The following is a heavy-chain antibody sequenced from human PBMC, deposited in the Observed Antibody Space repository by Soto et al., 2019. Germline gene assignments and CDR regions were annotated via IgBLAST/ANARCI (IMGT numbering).Heavy chain of an antibody. Sequence: PSETLSLTCTVSGGSVSSGSYYWSWIRQPPGKGLEWIGYVYYSGTTNYNPSLKSRVTISVDTSKNQFSLKLSSVTAADTAVYYCAKEADISGYYPDYRGQGTQVTVSS. V-gene: IGHV4-61*01. CDR3: AKEADISGYYPDY. CDR1: GGSVSSGSYY. CDR2: VYYSGTT. J-gene: IGHJ4*02. D-gene: IGHD3-22*01.